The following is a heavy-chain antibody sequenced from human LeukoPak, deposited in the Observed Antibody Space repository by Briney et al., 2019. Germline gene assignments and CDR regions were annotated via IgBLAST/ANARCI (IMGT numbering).Heavy chain of an antibody. J-gene: IGHJ3*02. CDR1: GYTFTSYG. D-gene: IGHD3-22*01. Sequence: ASVKVSCKASGYTFTSYGISWVRQAPGQGLEWMGWISAYNGNTNYAQKLQGRVTMTTDTSTSTAYMELKSLRSDDTAVYYCARVTMIVVVVKTGAFDIWGQGTMVTVSS. V-gene: IGHV1-18*01. CDR2: ISAYNGNT. CDR3: ARVTMIVVVVKTGAFDI.